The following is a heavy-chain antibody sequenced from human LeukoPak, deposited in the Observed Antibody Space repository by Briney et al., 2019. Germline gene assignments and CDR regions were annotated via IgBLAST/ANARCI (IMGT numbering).Heavy chain of an antibody. J-gene: IGHJ4*02. D-gene: IGHD1-14*01. Sequence: ASVKVSCKASGGTFSSYAISWVRQAPGQGLEWMGRIIPILGIANYAQKFQGRVTITADKSTSTAYMELSSLRSEDTAVYYCAREGLLTPYYFDYWGQGTLVTVS. CDR1: GGTFSSYA. CDR3: AREGLLTPYYFDY. V-gene: IGHV1-69*04. CDR2: IIPILGIA.